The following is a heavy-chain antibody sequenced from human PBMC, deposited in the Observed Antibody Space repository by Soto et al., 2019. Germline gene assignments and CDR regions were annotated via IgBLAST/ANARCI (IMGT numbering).Heavy chain of an antibody. CDR3: ASYIEGGGGRGY. J-gene: IGHJ4*02. V-gene: IGHV4-59*01. Sequence: QVQLQESGPGLVKPSETLSLTCTVSGGSITGYHWSWIRQPPGKGLEWIGYTHGSGITNYNPSLQSRVTIAVDPPKTHFSLKLSSVTASDTAVYYCASYIEGGGGRGYWGQGHLLTVSS. D-gene: IGHD1-26*01. CDR1: GGSITGYH. CDR2: THGSGIT.